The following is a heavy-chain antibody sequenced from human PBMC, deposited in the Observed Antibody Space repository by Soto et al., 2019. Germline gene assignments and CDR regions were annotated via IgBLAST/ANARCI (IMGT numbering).Heavy chain of an antibody. V-gene: IGHV4-4*02. D-gene: IGHD2-15*01. Sequence: PSETLSLTCAVSGGSISSSNWWSWVRQPPGKGLEWIGEIYHSGSTNYNPSLKSRVTISVDKSKNQFSLKLSSVTAADTAVYYCARVFDIVVVVAATRTYNWFDPWGQGTLVTVSS. CDR1: GGSISSSNW. CDR2: IYHSGST. CDR3: ARVFDIVVVVAATRTYNWFDP. J-gene: IGHJ5*02.